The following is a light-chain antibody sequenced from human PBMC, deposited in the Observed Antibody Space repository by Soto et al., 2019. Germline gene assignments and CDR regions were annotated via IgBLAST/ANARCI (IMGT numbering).Light chain of an antibody. Sequence: QSVLTQPPSASGTPGQRVTISCSGSSSNIGSNYVYWYQQLPGTAPKLLIYRNNQRPSGVPDRFSGSKSGTSASLAISGLRYEDEADYYCAARDDRLSGYVFGTGTKVTVL. J-gene: IGLJ1*01. CDR2: RNN. CDR3: AARDDRLSGYV. CDR1: SSNIGSNY. V-gene: IGLV1-47*01.